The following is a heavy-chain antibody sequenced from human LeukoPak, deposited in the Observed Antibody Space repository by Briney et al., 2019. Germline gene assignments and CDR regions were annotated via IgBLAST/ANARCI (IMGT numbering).Heavy chain of an antibody. CDR1: GGSFSGYY. CDR3: ARHGYGDYLGWFPKPNYFDY. CDR2: INHSGST. D-gene: IGHD4-17*01. Sequence: PSETLSLTCAVYGGSFSGYYWSWIRQPPGKGLEWIGEINHSGSTNYNPSLKSRVTISVDTSKNQFSLKLSSVTAADTAVYYCARHGYGDYLGWFPKPNYFDYWGQGTLVTVSS. V-gene: IGHV4-34*01. J-gene: IGHJ4*02.